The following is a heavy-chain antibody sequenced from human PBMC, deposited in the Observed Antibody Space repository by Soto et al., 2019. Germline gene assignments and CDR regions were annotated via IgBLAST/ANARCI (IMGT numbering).Heavy chain of an antibody. CDR1: GYTFTDYH. D-gene: IGHD2-8*01. Sequence: ASVKVSCKASGYTFTDYHIHWVRQAPGQGLEWLGRINPKSGGTSTAQKFQGWVTMTTDTSISTASMELTRLTSDDTATYYCARGDSTDCSNGVCSFFYNHDMDVWGQGTTVTVSS. CDR3: ARGDSTDCSNGVCSFFYNHDMDV. V-gene: IGHV1-2*04. J-gene: IGHJ6*02. CDR2: INPKSGGT.